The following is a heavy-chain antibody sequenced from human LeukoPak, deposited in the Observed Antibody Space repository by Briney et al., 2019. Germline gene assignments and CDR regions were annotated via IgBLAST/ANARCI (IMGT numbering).Heavy chain of an antibody. CDR1: GFTFSDYA. CDR3: AKAKQQLAYYYTMDV. V-gene: IGHV3-64D*06. J-gene: IGHJ6*02. CDR2: ISSNGGNT. Sequence: GGSLRLSCSASGFTFSDYAMFWVRQAPGKGLEDVSAISSNGGNTYYADSVKGRFTISRDNSKNTLYLQMSSLRAEDTAVYYCAKAKQQLAYYYTMDVWGQGTTVTVSS. D-gene: IGHD6-13*01.